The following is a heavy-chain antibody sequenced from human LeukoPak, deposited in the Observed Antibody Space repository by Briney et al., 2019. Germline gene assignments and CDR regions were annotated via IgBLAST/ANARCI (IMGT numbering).Heavy chain of an antibody. CDR3: ARGFLGASYDTDAFDI. V-gene: IGHV4-39*07. Sequence: SETLSLTCTVSGGSISSSSYYWGWIRQPPGKGLEWIGSIYYSGSTYYNPSLKSRVTISVDTSKNQFSLKLSSVTAADTAVYYCARGFLGASYDTDAFDIWGQGTMVTVSS. J-gene: IGHJ3*02. D-gene: IGHD3-9*01. CDR1: GGSISSSSYY. CDR2: IYYSGST.